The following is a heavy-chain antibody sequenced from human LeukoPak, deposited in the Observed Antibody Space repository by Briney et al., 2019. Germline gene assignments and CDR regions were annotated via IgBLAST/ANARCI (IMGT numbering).Heavy chain of an antibody. V-gene: IGHV1-69*06. CDR2: IIPIFGTA. J-gene: IGHJ4*02. CDR1: GGTFSSYA. Sequence: SVKVSCKASGGTFSSYAISWVRQAPGQGLGWMGGIIPIFGTANYAQKFQGRVTITADKSTSTAYMELSSLRSEDTAVYYSARSRAWDLPYFDYWGQGTLVTVSS. D-gene: IGHD1-26*01. CDR3: ARSRAWDLPYFDY.